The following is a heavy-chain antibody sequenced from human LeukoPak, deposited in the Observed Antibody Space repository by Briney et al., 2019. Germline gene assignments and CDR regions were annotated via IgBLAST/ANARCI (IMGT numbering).Heavy chain of an antibody. V-gene: IGHV3-21*01. CDR1: GFTFSSYS. CDR2: INTRSYI. D-gene: IGHD2-15*01. J-gene: IGHJ4*02. Sequence: GGSLRLSCAASGFTFSSYSMNWVRQAPGKGLEWVSSINTRSYIYSSDSVKGRFTISRDKYKNSVYLQMNSLRAEDTAVYYCAREGGYCYGASCRFFDSWGQGTLLTVSS. CDR3: AREGGYCYGASCRFFDS.